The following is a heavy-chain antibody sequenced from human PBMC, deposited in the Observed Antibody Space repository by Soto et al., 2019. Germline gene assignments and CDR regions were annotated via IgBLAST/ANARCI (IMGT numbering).Heavy chain of an antibody. CDR1: GYTLTELS. V-gene: IGHV1-24*01. CDR3: APYHGRVAVAGNYYRMDV. Sequence: ASVKVSCKVSGYTLTELSMHCVRQAPGKGLEWMGGFDPEDGETIYAQKFQGRVTMTEDTSTDTAYMELSILRSEDTSMYYCAPYHGRVAVAGNYYRMDVWGQGTTVTVSS. D-gene: IGHD6-19*01. CDR2: FDPEDGET. J-gene: IGHJ6*02.